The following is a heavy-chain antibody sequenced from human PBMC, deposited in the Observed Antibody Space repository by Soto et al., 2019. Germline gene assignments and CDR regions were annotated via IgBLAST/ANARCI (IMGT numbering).Heavy chain of an antibody. CDR2: IYWDDYK. CDR3: VHKGGGDRILDY. V-gene: IGHV2-5*02. J-gene: IGHJ4*02. CDR1: GFSLSTSGVG. D-gene: IGHD3-16*01. Sequence: QITLKESGPALVKPTQTLTLTCTFSGFSLSTSGVGVGWIRQPPGEALEWLALIYWDDYKHFSPSLESRLTITKDTSKNQLVLTMTNMDPADTATYYCVHKGGGDRILDYWGQGTLVTVSS.